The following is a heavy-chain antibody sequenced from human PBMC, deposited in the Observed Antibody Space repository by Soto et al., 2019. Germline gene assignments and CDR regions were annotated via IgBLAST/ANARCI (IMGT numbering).Heavy chain of an antibody. CDR1: GFTFSSYE. CDR3: ASSGIADAIDY. D-gene: IGHD6-13*01. Sequence: SLRLSCAASGFTFSSYEMNWVRQAPGKGLEWVSYISSSGSTIYYADSVKGRFTISRDNAKNSLYLQMNSLRAEDTAVYYCASSGIADAIDYWGQGTLVTVSS. J-gene: IGHJ4*02. V-gene: IGHV3-48*03. CDR2: ISSSGSTI.